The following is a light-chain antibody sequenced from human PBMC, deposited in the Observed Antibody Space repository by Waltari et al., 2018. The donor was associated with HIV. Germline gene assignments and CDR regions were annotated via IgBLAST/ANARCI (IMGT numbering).Light chain of an antibody. Sequence: QSALSQPASVSGSPGQSITISCIGGSGAVGTYNLVSWYQRLPGSAPKLIIYEATKRPSGVSNRFSGSKSGGTASLTISGLQADDEGHYYCCSYAGTVVFGGGTELTVL. CDR3: CSYAGTVV. V-gene: IGLV2-23*01. J-gene: IGLJ2*01. CDR1: SGAVGTYNL. CDR2: EAT.